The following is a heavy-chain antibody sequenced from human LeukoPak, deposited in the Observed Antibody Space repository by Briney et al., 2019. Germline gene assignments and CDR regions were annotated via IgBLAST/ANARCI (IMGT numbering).Heavy chain of an antibody. D-gene: IGHD2/OR15-2a*01. CDR1: GFTFSRYW. J-gene: IGHJ4*02. CDR3: ARSNLNDY. V-gene: IGHV3-7*01. Sequence: PGGSLRLSCAASGFTFSRYWMSWVRQAPGKGLEWVANIKQDGSEKYYVDSVKGRFTISRDNAKNSLSLQMNSLRAEDTAVYYCARSNLNDYWGQGTLVTVSS. CDR2: IKQDGSEK.